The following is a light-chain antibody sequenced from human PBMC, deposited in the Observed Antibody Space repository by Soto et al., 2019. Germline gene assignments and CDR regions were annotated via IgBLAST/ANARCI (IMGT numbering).Light chain of an antibody. Sequence: QSVLTQSPSASASLGASVKLICTLSSGHSRYAIAWHQQQPEKGPRYLMKLNSDGSHSKGDGIPDRFSGSSSGAERYLTISSLQSEDEADYYCQTWGTGTVVFGGGTKLTVL. CDR3: QTWGTGTVV. CDR2: LNSDGSH. V-gene: IGLV4-69*01. CDR1: SGHSRYA. J-gene: IGLJ2*01.